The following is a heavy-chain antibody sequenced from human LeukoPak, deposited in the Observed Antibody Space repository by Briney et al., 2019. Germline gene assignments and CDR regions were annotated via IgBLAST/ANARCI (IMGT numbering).Heavy chain of an antibody. J-gene: IGHJ4*02. CDR3: ARDPISMVANAQTFDY. V-gene: IGHV4-34*01. CDR2: INHSGST. D-gene: IGHD3-10*01. CDR1: GGSISSYY. Sequence: SETLSLTCTVSGGSISSYYWSWIRQPPGKGLEWIGEINHSGSTNYNPSLKSRVTISVDTSQSQFSLKLSSVTAADTAVYYCARDPISMVANAQTFDYWGQGTLVTVSS.